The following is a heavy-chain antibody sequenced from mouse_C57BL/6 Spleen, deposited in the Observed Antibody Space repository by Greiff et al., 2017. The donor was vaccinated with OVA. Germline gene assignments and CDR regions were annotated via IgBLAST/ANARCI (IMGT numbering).Heavy chain of an antibody. Sequence: EVMLVESGGGLVKPGGSLKLSCAASGFTFSDYGMHWVRQAPEKGLEWVAYISSGSSTIYYADTVKGRFTISRDNAKNTLFLQMTSLRSEDTAMYYCEVHYYGSSHYYAMDYWGQGTSVTVSS. CDR2: ISSGSSTI. CDR1: GFTFSDYG. J-gene: IGHJ4*01. D-gene: IGHD1-1*01. CDR3: EVHYYGSSHYYAMDY. V-gene: IGHV5-17*01.